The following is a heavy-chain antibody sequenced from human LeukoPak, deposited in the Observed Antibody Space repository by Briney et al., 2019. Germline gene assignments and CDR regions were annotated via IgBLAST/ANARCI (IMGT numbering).Heavy chain of an antibody. D-gene: IGHD3-22*01. Sequence: SETLSLTCTVSGGSISSSSYYWGWIRQPPGKGLEWIGYIYYSGSTNYNPSLKSRVTISVDTSKNQFSLRLSSVTAADTAVYYCARGLGDHYDSIKTRFDPWGQGTLVTVSS. CDR2: IYYSGST. CDR3: ARGLGDHYDSIKTRFDP. CDR1: GGSISSSSYY. J-gene: IGHJ5*02. V-gene: IGHV4-61*05.